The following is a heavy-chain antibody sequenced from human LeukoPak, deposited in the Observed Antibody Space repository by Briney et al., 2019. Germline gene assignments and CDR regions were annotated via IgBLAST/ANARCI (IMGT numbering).Heavy chain of an antibody. V-gene: IGHV4-34*01. CDR3: ARGYRYYYGSGSHNDY. J-gene: IGHJ4*02. D-gene: IGHD3-10*01. Sequence: SETLSLTCAVYGGSLSGYYWSWIRQPPGKGLEWIGEINHSGSTNYNPSLKSRVTISVDTSKNQFSLKLSSVTAADTAVYYCARGYRYYYGSGSHNDYWGQGTLVTVSS. CDR1: GGSLSGYY. CDR2: INHSGST.